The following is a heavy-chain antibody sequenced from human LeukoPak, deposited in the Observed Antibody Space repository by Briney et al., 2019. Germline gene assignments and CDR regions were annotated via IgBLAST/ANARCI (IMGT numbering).Heavy chain of an antibody. CDR2: IIPSFGTA. J-gene: IGHJ6*03. D-gene: IGHD3-10*01. CDR3: ARDYYGSGSYYNPYYYYYMDV. V-gene: IGHV1-69*13. Sequence: ASVKVSCKASGGTFSTYAISWVRQAPGQGLEWMGGIIPSFGTANYAQKFQGRLTNTADESTSTAYMELSSLRSEDTAVYYCARDYYGSGSYYNPYYYYYMDVWGKGTTVTVSS. CDR1: GGTFSTYA.